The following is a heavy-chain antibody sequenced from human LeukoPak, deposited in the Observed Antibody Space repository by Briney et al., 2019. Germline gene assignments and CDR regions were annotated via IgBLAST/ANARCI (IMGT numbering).Heavy chain of an antibody. D-gene: IGHD6-6*01. CDR3: ARWSGSVTARNYYYYTDV. V-gene: IGHV4-59*08. J-gene: IGHJ6*03. Sequence: PSETLSLTCSVSGGSISSYYWSWLRQPPGKGLEWIGYIYDTGSTDYNPSLRTRVTISVDASRNQFSLNLSPVTAADTAVYYCARWSGSVTARNYYYYTDVWGEGTTVTVSS. CDR1: GGSISSYY. CDR2: IYDTGST.